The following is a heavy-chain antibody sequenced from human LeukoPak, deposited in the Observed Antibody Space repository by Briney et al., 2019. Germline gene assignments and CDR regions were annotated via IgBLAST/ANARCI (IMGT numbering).Heavy chain of an antibody. V-gene: IGHV1-18*01. Sequence: ASVKVSCKASGYTFTSYGISWVRQAPGQGLEWMGWISAYNGNTNYAQKLQGRVTMTRDTSTSTVYMELSSLRSEDTAVYYCTRYQNIVVVPAASGMDVWGQGTTVTVSS. J-gene: IGHJ6*02. CDR2: ISAYNGNT. CDR1: GYTFTSYG. D-gene: IGHD2-2*01. CDR3: TRYQNIVVVPAASGMDV.